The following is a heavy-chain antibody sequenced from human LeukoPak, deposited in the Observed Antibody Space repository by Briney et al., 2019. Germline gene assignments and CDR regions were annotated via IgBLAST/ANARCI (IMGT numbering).Heavy chain of an antibody. Sequence: SETLSLTCNVSGGSISGYHWSWIRQPPGKGLEWLGYIYYSGSSNYNPSLKSRVTISADTSKNQFSLKLSSVTAADTAVYYCARLDCTSTSCLYPPRIFDYWGQGTLVTVSS. J-gene: IGHJ4*02. CDR3: ARLDCTSTSCLYPPRIFDY. D-gene: IGHD2-2*01. V-gene: IGHV4-59*01. CDR2: IYYSGSS. CDR1: GGSISGYH.